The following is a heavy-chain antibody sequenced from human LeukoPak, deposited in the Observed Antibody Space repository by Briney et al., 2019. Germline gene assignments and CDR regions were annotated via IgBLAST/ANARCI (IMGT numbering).Heavy chain of an antibody. CDR1: GFTFSSYS. CDR2: ISSSSSYI. D-gene: IGHD6-13*01. V-gene: IGHV3-21*01. CDR3: ARVLQIADADY. Sequence: VGSLRLSCAASGFTFSSYSMNWVRQAPGKGLEWVSSISSSSSYIYYADSMKGRFTISRDNAKNSLYLQMNSLRAEDTAVYYCARVLQIADADYWGQGTLVTVSS. J-gene: IGHJ4*02.